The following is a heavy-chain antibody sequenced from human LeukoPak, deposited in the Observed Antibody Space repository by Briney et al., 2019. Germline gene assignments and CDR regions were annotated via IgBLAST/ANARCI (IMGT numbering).Heavy chain of an antibody. CDR1: GGTFSSYA. J-gene: IGHJ6*03. Sequence: GASVKVSCKASGGTFSSYAISWVRQAPGQGLEWMGGIIPIFGTANYAQKFQGRVTITADKSTSTAYMELSSLRSEDTAVYYCAPLDGTRRHYYMDVWGKGTTVTVSS. CDR3: APLDGTRRHYYMDV. CDR2: IIPIFGTA. V-gene: IGHV1-69*06. D-gene: IGHD1-1*01.